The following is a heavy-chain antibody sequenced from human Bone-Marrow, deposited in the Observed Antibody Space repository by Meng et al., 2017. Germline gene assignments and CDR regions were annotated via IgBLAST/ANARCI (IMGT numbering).Heavy chain of an antibody. CDR3: PRRRRDGYNYDY. CDR2: IFSNDEK. J-gene: IGHJ4*02. V-gene: IGHV2-26*01. Sequence: SGPTLVKPTETLTLTCTVSGFSLSNAKLGITWIRQPPGKALEWLAHIFSNDEKSYSTSLKSRLTISKDTSKRQVFLTMTNMDPVDTATYFCPRRRRDGYNYDYWGQGTLVTVSS. CDR1: GFSLSNAKLG. D-gene: IGHD5-24*01.